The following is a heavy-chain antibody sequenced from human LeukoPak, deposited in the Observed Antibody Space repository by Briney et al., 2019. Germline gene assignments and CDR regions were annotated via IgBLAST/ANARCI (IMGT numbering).Heavy chain of an antibody. D-gene: IGHD6-19*01. CDR2: IYYSGST. Sequence: PSETLSLTCTVSGGSISSYYWAWVRQPPGKGLEWIGYIYYSGSTYYNLSLKSRVTISIDTSKNQFSLKLSSVTAADTAVYYCARDYGSGYWYFDLWGRGTLVTVSS. V-gene: IGHV4-59*12. CDR3: ARDYGSGYWYFDL. CDR1: GGSISSYY. J-gene: IGHJ2*01.